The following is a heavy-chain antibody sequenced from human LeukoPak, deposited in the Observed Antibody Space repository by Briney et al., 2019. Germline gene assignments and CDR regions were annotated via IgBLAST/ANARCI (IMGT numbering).Heavy chain of an antibody. V-gene: IGHV4-39*01. CDR2: IYYSGST. D-gene: IGHD6-19*01. CDR3: ARRPLAGTGWFDP. Sequence: PSETLSLTCTVSGGSISSSSYYWGWIRQPPGKGLEWIGSIYYSGSTYYNPSLKSRVTISVDTSKNQFSLKLSSVTAADTAVYCCARRPLAGTGWFDPWGQGTLVTVSS. J-gene: IGHJ5*02. CDR1: GGSISSSSYY.